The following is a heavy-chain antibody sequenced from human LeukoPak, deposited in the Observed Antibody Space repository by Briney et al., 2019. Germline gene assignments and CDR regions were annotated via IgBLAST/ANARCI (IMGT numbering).Heavy chain of an antibody. Sequence: GGSLRLSCATSGFTFRDSAMHWVRLAPGKGLEYISLISSQGGTTYYTDSVKGRFTISRDNSENTLYLQMGNLRTEDTAVYYCARAEAYSTPFDFRGQGTLVTVSS. CDR3: ARAEAYSTPFDF. CDR2: ISSQGGTT. V-gene: IGHV3-64*02. CDR1: GFTFRDSA. J-gene: IGHJ4*02. D-gene: IGHD5-18*01.